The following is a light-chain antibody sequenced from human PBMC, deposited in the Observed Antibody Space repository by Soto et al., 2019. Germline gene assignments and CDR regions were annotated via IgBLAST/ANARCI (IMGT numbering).Light chain of an antibody. CDR2: AAS. Sequence: DIQMTQSPSSLSASVGDRVTITCRASQSVSSSLNWYQQTPGKAPKLLIYAASSLQSGVPSRFSGSGSGTDFTLTISSLQPEDFATYSCQQSDSIPFTFGQGTKLEIK. CDR3: QQSDSIPFT. V-gene: IGKV1-39*01. J-gene: IGKJ2*01. CDR1: QSVSSS.